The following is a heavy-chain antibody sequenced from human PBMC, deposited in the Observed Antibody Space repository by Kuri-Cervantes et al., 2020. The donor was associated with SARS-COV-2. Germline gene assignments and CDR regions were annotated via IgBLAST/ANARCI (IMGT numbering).Heavy chain of an antibody. D-gene: IGHD3-22*01. CDR1: GFTFSGRW. CDR3: AKDYYYDSSGYWAGDAFDI. Sequence: GGSLRLSCAASGFTFSGRWIHWVRQAPGKGLEWVGRIKSKTDGGTTDYAAPVKGRFTISRDDSKNTLYLQMNSLKTEDTAVYYCAKDYYYDSSGYWAGDAFDIWGQGTMVTVSS. V-gene: IGHV3-15*01. J-gene: IGHJ3*02. CDR2: IKSKTDGGTT.